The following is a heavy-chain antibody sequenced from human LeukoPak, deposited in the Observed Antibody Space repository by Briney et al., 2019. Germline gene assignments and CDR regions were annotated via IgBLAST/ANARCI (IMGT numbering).Heavy chain of an antibody. D-gene: IGHD3-9*01. CDR1: GGSTSSGGYS. V-gene: IGHV4-30-2*01. CDR3: VAQRYDILTGYETLYYFDY. Sequence: SETLSLTCAVSGGSTSSGGYSWSWIRQPPGKGLEWIEYIYHSGSTYYNPSLKSRVTISVDRSKNQFSLKLSSVTAADTAVYYCVAQRYDILTGYETLYYFDYWGQGTLVTVSS. CDR2: IYHSGST. J-gene: IGHJ4*02.